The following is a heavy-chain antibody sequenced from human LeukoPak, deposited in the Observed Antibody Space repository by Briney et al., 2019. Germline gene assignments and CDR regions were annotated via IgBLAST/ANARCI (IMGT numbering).Heavy chain of an antibody. CDR1: GFTFSSYA. V-gene: IGHV3-30-3*01. J-gene: IGHJ4*02. D-gene: IGHD3-3*01. CDR3: AKDFYDFWSGYYGL. Sequence: PGGSLRLSCAASGFTFSSYAMHWVRQAPGKGLEWVAVISYDGSNKYYADSVKGRFTISRDNSKNTLYLQMNSLRAEDTAVYYCAKDFYDFWSGYYGLWGQGTLVTVSS. CDR2: ISYDGSNK.